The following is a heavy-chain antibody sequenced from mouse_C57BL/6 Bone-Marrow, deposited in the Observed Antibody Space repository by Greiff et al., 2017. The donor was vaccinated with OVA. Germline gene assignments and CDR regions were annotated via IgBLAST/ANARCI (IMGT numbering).Heavy chain of an antibody. CDR3: ATITTVAPWYCDV. CDR2: IWTGGGT. Sequence: QVQLQQSGPGLVAPSQSLSITCTVSGFSLTSYAISWVRQPPGKGLEWLGVIWTGGGTNYNSALKSRLSISKDNSKSQVFLKMNSLQTDDTARYYCATITTVAPWYCDVWGTGTTVTVSS. J-gene: IGHJ1*03. V-gene: IGHV2-9-1*01. D-gene: IGHD1-1*01. CDR1: GFSLTSYA.